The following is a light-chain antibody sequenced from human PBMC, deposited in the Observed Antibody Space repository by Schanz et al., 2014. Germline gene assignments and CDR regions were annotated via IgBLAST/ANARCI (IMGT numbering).Light chain of an antibody. J-gene: IGLJ2*01. CDR1: KLGDKY. V-gene: IGLV3-1*01. Sequence: SSELTQPPSVSVSPGQTASITCSGDKLGDKYACWYQQKPGRSPVLVIYQDNKRPSGIPDRFSGSHSGNTATLTISGTQAMDEADYYCQAWDSTAVVFGGGTKLTVL. CDR2: QDN. CDR3: QAWDSTAVV.